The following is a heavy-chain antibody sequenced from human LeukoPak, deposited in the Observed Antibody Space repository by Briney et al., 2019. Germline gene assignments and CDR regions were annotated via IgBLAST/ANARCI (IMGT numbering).Heavy chain of an antibody. D-gene: IGHD2-2*01. V-gene: IGHV3-21*01. CDR3: ARDYCSGPTCYPLDL. Sequence: GGSLRLSCAASGFGFSGVSMNWVRQAPGKGLEWVSPISRRSDFIFYADSVKGRFTVSRDNARNSLFLQLNSLRAEDTALYYCARDYCSGPTCYPLDLWGQGTLVSVSS. CDR1: GFGFSGVS. CDR2: ISRRSDFI. J-gene: IGHJ4*02.